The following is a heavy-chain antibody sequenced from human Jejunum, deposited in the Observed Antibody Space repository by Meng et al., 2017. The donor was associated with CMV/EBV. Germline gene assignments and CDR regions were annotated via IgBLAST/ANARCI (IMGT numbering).Heavy chain of an antibody. D-gene: IGHD4-11*01. CDR3: ARGYSNYGCLDY. V-gene: IGHV3-30*04. CDR1: GFTFNGYA. J-gene: IGHJ4*02. CDR2: ISYDGSNK. Sequence: AASGFTFNGYAMHWVRQAPGKGLEWVAVISYDGSNKYYADSVKGRSTISRDNSKNTMYLQMNSLRVEDTAVYYCARGYSNYGCLDYWGQGTLVTVSS.